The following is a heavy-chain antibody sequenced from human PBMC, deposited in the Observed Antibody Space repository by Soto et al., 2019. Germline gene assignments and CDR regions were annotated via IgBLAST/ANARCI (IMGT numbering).Heavy chain of an antibody. Sequence: EVQLVESGGSVVTPGGSLRLSCAAYGFSLSYAWMHGVRHAPGKGLEWVGRVKSKSDGGSTDYAAPVRGRFTISRDDSKNTVYLQMNSLKTEYTTEYYCRKAPSLVHTIYAVYYLGQGTLIAFSP. D-gene: IGHD3-3*01. V-gene: IGHV3-15*07. J-gene: IGHJ4*02. CDR1: GFSLSYAW. CDR3: RKAPSLVHTIYAVYY. CDR2: VKSKSDGGST.